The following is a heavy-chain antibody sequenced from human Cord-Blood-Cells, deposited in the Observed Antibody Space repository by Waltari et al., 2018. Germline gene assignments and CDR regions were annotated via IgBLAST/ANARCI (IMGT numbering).Heavy chain of an antibody. CDR1: GGTFSSYA. Sequence: QVQLVQSGAEVKKPGSSVKVSCKASGGTFSSYAISWVRQAPGQGLEWMGGIIPIFGTANYEQKFQGRVTITADESTSTAYMELSSLRSEDTAVYYCARGSPYCSGGSCYSGWFDPWGQGTLVTVSS. V-gene: IGHV1-69*01. CDR3: ARGSPYCSGGSCYSGWFDP. D-gene: IGHD2-15*01. CDR2: IIPIFGTA. J-gene: IGHJ5*02.